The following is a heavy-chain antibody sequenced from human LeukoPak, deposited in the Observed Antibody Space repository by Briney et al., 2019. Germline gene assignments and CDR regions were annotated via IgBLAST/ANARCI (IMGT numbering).Heavy chain of an antibody. J-gene: IGHJ3*02. CDR2: ISGSGGST. D-gene: IGHD3-22*01. CDR1: GFTFSSYA. Sequence: GGSLRLSCAASGFTFSSYAMSGVRQAPGKGREGVSAISGSGGSTYYADSVKGRFTISRDNSKNTLYLQMNSLRAEDTAVYYCAKRTYYYDSSGPPDAFDIWGQGTMVTVSS. CDR3: AKRTYYYDSSGPPDAFDI. V-gene: IGHV3-23*01.